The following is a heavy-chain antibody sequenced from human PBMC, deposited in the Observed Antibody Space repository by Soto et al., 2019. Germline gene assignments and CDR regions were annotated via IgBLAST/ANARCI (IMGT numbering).Heavy chain of an antibody. CDR3: ATDRVDWSDGNCWSSDEDT. CDR1: GYTFTSYY. V-gene: IGHV1-46*01. Sequence: QVQLVQSGAEVKKPGASVKVSCKASGYTFTSYYMHWVRQAPGQGLEWMGIIDPSGGGTSYAQKFWGRLTLSSDSSTSTVYTVLPRLTSQDTDVYYSATDRVDWSDGNCWSSDEDTWGQGTLVTVSS. D-gene: IGHD2-15*01. CDR2: IDPSGGGT. J-gene: IGHJ5*02.